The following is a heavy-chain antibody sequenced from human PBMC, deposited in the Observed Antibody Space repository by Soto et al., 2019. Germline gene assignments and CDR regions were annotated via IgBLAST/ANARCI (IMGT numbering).Heavy chain of an antibody. CDR1: GGTFSSYA. CDR3: AFVDSSGYYPDGFDY. Sequence: QVQLVQSGAEVKKPGSSVKVSCKASGGTFSSYAISWVRQAPGQGLEWMGGIIPIFGTANYAQKFQGRVTITADESTSTAYMELRSLRSEDTAVYYCAFVDSSGYYPDGFDYWGQGTLVTVSS. J-gene: IGHJ4*02. CDR2: IIPIFGTA. D-gene: IGHD3-22*01. V-gene: IGHV1-69*01.